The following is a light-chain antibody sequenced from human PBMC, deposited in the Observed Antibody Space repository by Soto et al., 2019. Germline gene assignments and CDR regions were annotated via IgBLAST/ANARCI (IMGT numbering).Light chain of an antibody. CDR2: GAS. Sequence: IVMTQSPATLSXXPXXXXTXXXRASQSLNRDLAWYQQKPGQSPRLLIFGASIRATGIPARFSGSGSGTEFTLTIGSLQSEDCALYYCQQYNNWPGTFGQGTKVDIK. V-gene: IGKV3-15*01. CDR3: QQYNNWPGT. CDR1: QSLNRD. J-gene: IGKJ1*01.